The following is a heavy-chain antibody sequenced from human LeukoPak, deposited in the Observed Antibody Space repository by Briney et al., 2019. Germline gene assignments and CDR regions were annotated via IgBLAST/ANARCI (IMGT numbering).Heavy chain of an antibody. CDR1: GFTFSDYY. D-gene: IGHD6-13*01. CDR2: ISSSGSTI. J-gene: IGHJ3*02. V-gene: IGHV3-11*01. Sequence: GGSLRLSCAASGFTFSDYYMSWIRQAPGKGLEWVSYISSSGSTIYYADSVKGRFTISRDNAKNSLYLQMNSLKTEDTAVYYCTSRMAAAGTRPPGDIWGQGTMVTVSS. CDR3: TSRMAAAGTRPPGDI.